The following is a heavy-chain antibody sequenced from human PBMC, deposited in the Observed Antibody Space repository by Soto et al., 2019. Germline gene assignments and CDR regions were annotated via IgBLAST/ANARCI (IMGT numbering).Heavy chain of an antibody. CDR1: GSTFSSYA. CDR3: AKGTRHLEWLLFDY. J-gene: IGHJ4*02. D-gene: IGHD3-3*01. V-gene: IGHV3-23*01. CDR2: ISGSGGST. Sequence: GGSLRLSCAASGSTFSSYAMSWVRQAPGKGLEWVSAISGSGGSTYYADSVKGRFTISRDNSKNTLYLQMNSLRAEDTAVYYCAKGTRHLEWLLFDYWGQGTLVTVSS.